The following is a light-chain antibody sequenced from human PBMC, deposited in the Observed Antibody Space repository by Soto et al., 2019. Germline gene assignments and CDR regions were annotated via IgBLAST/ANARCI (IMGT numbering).Light chain of an antibody. Sequence: EVVMTQSPVTLSVSPGERATLSCRASQIFNINLAWYRQKPGQAPRLLIYGASTRATGIPARFSGSGSGTEFTLTISSLQSEDFAVYYCQQYNSWPPITFGGGTKVEI. CDR3: QQYNSWPPIT. J-gene: IGKJ4*01. CDR1: QIFNIN. V-gene: IGKV3-15*01. CDR2: GAS.